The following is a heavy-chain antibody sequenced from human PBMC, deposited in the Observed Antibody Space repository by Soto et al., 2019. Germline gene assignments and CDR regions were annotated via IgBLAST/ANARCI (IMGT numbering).Heavy chain of an antibody. Sequence: ASVKVSCKASGYTFTSYGISWVRQAPGQGLEWMGWISAYNGNTNYAQKLQGRVTMTTDTSTSTAYMELRSLRSDDTAVYYCARDPARFKVFGVAIIALDYWGQGTLVTVSS. CDR1: GYTFTSYG. CDR2: ISAYNGNT. J-gene: IGHJ4*02. D-gene: IGHD3-3*01. V-gene: IGHV1-18*01. CDR3: ARDPARFKVFGVAIIALDY.